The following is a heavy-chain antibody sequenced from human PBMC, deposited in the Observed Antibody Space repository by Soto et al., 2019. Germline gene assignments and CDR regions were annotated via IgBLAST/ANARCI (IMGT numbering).Heavy chain of an antibody. D-gene: IGHD3-3*01. J-gene: IGHJ5*02. CDR1: GFTFSSNS. Sequence: EVQVVESGGGLVQPGGSLRLSCAASGFTFSSNSMNWVRQAPGKGLEWISYISSSSSTIYADFVKGRFTISRDNAKNSLYLQMNSLRDEDTAVYYCARVIWSGHLTSDLWGQGTLVTVSS. CDR3: ARVIWSGHLTSDL. CDR2: ISSSSSTI. V-gene: IGHV3-48*02.